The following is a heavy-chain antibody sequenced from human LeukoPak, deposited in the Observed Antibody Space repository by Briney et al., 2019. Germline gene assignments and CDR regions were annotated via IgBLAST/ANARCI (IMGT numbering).Heavy chain of an antibody. J-gene: IGHJ1*01. CDR2: ISRSSRIV. D-gene: IGHD1-1*01. CDR3: VRDLMGSGSTTAYLHH. V-gene: IGHV3-21*01. CDR1: GFTFSDYS. Sequence: GGSLRLSCAASGFTFSDYSMNWVRQAPGKGLEWVSYISRSSRIVYYAGSMKRRLTITRDNANNSLYLQMNSPRAEDMAVYFCVRDLMGSGSTTAYLHHWGQGTLVTVSS.